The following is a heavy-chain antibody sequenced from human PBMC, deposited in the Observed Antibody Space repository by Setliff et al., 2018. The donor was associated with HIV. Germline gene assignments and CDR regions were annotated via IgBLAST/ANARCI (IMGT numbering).Heavy chain of an antibody. CDR1: GDSINSGGYY. Sequence: SETLSLTCSVSGDSINSGGYYWSWLRQHPGRGLEWIGYIYYSGSTYYNPSLKSRVAVSVDTSKNQFSLSLSSVTAADTAVYYCARSSAERSAVRGLAIAFDIWGPGTKVTVSS. D-gene: IGHD3-10*01. V-gene: IGHV4-31*03. CDR3: ARSSAERSAVRGLAIAFDI. J-gene: IGHJ3*02. CDR2: IYYSGST.